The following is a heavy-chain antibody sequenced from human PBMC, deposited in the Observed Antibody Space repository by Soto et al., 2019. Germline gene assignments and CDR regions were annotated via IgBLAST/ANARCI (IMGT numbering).Heavy chain of an antibody. CDR3: STSGKSPLDY. J-gene: IGHJ4*02. CDR1: GYTLTELS. V-gene: IGHV1-24*01. CDR2: FYLEDGET. Sequence: ASVKVSCQVFGYTLTELSMHWVRQAPGKGLEWMGGFYLEDGETIYAQKFQGRVTMTEDTSTDTAYMELSSLRSEDTAVYYCSTSGKSPLDYWGQGTLVTVSS.